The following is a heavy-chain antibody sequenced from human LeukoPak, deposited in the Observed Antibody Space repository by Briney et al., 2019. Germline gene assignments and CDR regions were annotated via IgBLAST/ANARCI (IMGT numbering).Heavy chain of an antibody. CDR3: AKASYYYGSGSYYLGY. V-gene: IGHV3-30*02. J-gene: IGHJ4*02. CDR2: IRYDGSNK. D-gene: IGHD3-10*01. Sequence: TGGSLRLSCAASGFTFSSYGMHWVRQAPGKGLEWVAFIRYDGSNKYYADSVKGRFTISRDNSKNTLYLQMNSLRAEDTAVYYCAKASYYYGSGSYYLGYWGQGTLVTVSS. CDR1: GFTFSSYG.